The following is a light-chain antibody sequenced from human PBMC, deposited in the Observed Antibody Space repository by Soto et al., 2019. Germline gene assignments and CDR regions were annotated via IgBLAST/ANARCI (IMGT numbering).Light chain of an antibody. Sequence: DIQMTQSPSSLSASVGDRVTITCRASQSISSYLNWYQQKPGKAPKLLIYAASSLQSGVPSRFSGSGSGTDFTLTISSLQPEDIATYYCQQYDNLPGTFGPGTKVDIK. J-gene: IGKJ3*01. CDR3: QQYDNLPGT. CDR2: AAS. CDR1: QSISSY. V-gene: IGKV1-39*01.